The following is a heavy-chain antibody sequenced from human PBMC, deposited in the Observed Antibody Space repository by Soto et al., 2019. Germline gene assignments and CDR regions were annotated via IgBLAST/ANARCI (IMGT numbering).Heavy chain of an antibody. D-gene: IGHD3-10*01. CDR2: ISYDGSNT. CDR1: GFPFTTYG. V-gene: IGHV3-30*03. CDR3: VGGQYYFDY. J-gene: IGHJ4*02. Sequence: QVQLVESGGGVVQPGRSLRLSCAASGFPFTTYGMHWVREGPGKGLEWVAVISYDGSNTYYADSVKGRFTISRDNSKNRLDLQMNSLGPEDTALYYCVGGQYYFDYRGQGTLGTVSS.